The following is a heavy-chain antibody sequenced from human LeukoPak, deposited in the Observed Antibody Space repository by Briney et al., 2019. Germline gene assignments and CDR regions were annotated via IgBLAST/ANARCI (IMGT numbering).Heavy chain of an antibody. Sequence: PGGSLRLSCAASGFTFSTYWMAWVRQAPGKGLEWVANIEGDESARHQADSVKGRFTISRDNTQNSVYLQMSSLRGEDTAVCYCARDVVGSLDYWGQGNLVTVSS. J-gene: IGHJ4*02. CDR3: ARDVVGSLDY. D-gene: IGHD1-26*01. CDR2: IEGDESAR. CDR1: GFTFSTYW. V-gene: IGHV3-7*01.